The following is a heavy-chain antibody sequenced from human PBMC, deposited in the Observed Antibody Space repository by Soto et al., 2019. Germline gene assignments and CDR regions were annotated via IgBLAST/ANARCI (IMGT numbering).Heavy chain of an antibody. CDR1: GFTFSSYW. CDR2: INSDGSST. Sequence: GGSLRLSCAASGFTFSSYWMHWVRQAPGKGLVRVSRINSDGSSTSYADSVKGRFTISRDNAKNTLYLQMNSLRAEDTAVYYCARASTRRSFYYYYYYMDVWGKGTTVTVSS. CDR3: ARASTRRSFYYYYYYMDV. J-gene: IGHJ6*03. V-gene: IGHV3-74*01.